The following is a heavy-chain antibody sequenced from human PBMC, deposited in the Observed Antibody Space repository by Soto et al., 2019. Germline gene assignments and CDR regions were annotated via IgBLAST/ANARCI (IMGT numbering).Heavy chain of an antibody. V-gene: IGHV3-30-3*01. CDR2: ISYDGSNK. J-gene: IGHJ4*02. Sequence: ESGGGVVQPGRSLRLSCAASGFTFSSYAMHWVRQAPGKGLEWVAVISYDGSNKYYADSVKGRFTISRDNSKNTLYLQMNSLRAEDTAVYYCARDPYSYGPKFGYFDYWGQGTLVTVSS. D-gene: IGHD5-18*01. CDR3: ARDPYSYGPKFGYFDY. CDR1: GFTFSSYA.